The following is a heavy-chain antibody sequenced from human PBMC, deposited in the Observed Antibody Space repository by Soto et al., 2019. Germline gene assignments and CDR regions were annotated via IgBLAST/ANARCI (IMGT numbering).Heavy chain of an antibody. Sequence: QVQLQESGPGLVKPSDTLSLTCAVSGYSISSSNWWGWIRQPAGKGLEWIGYSYYSGSTYYNPSLKSRVTMSVDTSKNQFSLTLGSVTAVDTAVYYCARAPLYEAGRFDYWRQGTLVTVSS. CDR1: GYSISSSNW. V-gene: IGHV4-28*01. CDR3: ARAPLYEAGRFDY. J-gene: IGHJ4*02. D-gene: IGHD6-13*01. CDR2: SYYSGST.